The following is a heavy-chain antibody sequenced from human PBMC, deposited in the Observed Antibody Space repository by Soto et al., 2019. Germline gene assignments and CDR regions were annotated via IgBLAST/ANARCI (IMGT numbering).Heavy chain of an antibody. CDR2: IYWDDDK. CDR3: AHRRGIGDFDY. D-gene: IGHD3-16*01. Sequence: QITLKESGPTLVKPTQTLTLTCTFSGFSLSTTGMGVGWIRQPPGKALEWLALIYWDDDKHYSPSLKSRLTVTRDTTKNQAGLTMTYMDPADTAIYYRAHRRGIGDFDYWGQGALVTVSS. J-gene: IGHJ4*02. CDR1: GFSLSTTGMG. V-gene: IGHV2-5*02.